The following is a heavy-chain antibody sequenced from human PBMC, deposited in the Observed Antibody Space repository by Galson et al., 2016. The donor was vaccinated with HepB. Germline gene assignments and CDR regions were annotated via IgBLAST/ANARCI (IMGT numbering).Heavy chain of an antibody. V-gene: IGHV3-23*01. CDR1: GFTFINYA. CDR3: ATSDYDIFGSLGWFDP. CDR2: ISGRGVGT. D-gene: IGHD3-9*01. Sequence: SLRLSCAASGFTFINYAMSWVRQAPGKGLEWVSSISGRGVGTTYYAAAVRGRFTISRDNSKNTLYLQMNSLRVEDTAVYYCATSDYDIFGSLGWFDPWGQGTQVTVAS. J-gene: IGHJ5*02.